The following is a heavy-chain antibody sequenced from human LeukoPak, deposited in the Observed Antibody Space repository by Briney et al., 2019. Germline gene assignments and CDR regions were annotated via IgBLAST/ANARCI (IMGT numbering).Heavy chain of an antibody. D-gene: IGHD2-21*02. CDR3: GRVYCGGNCYSPPLPDF. J-gene: IGHJ4*02. CDR2: IWYDGSNK. CDR1: GFTFNSHG. Sequence: GGSLRLSCAASGFTFNSHGMHWVRQAPGKGLDWVAGIWYDGSNKNYADSVKGRFTISRDNSKNTLFLQMNSLRAEDTAVYYCGRVYCGGNCYSPPLPDFWGQGTLVTVSA. V-gene: IGHV3-33*01.